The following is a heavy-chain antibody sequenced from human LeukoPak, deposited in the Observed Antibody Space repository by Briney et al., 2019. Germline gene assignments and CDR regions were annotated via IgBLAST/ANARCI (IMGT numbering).Heavy chain of an antibody. D-gene: IGHD1-1*01. J-gene: IGHJ3*02. CDR1: GYTFTVYY. V-gene: IGHV1-2*02. CDR3: ARYWKYDAFDI. Sequence: ASVNVSCKASGYTFTVYYMHGVRQAPGHGVEWVGGINPNSGVTNYAHKFQGRVTMTRDTSISTAYMELSRLRSDDTAVYYCARYWKYDAFDIWGQGTMVTVSS. CDR2: INPNSGVT.